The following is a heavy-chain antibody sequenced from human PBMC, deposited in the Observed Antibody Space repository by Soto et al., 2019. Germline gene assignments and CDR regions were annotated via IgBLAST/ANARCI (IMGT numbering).Heavy chain of an antibody. Sequence: EVHLLDSGGGLVQPGGSLRLSCAASGFTFIDYAMSWVRQAPGKGLEWVATISTSGNSTFSADSVKGRFTISRDNSKNTLYLQMNSLRVEDTAFYFCAKGGRFGGILDSWDRGNLVTVSS. CDR1: GFTFIDYA. CDR3: AKGGRFGGILDS. V-gene: IGHV3-23*01. CDR2: ISTSGNST. J-gene: IGHJ4*02. D-gene: IGHD3-10*01.